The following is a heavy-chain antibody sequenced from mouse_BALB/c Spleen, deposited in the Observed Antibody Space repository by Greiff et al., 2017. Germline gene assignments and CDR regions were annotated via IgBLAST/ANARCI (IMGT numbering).Heavy chain of an antibody. CDR2: INPSTGYT. Sequence: VKLQESGAELAKPGASVKMSCKASGYTFTSYWMHWVKQRPGQGLEWIGYINPSTGYTEYNQKFKDKATLTADKSSSTAYMQLSSLTSEDSAVYYCARNSLLRPYYAMDYWGQGTSVTVSS. J-gene: IGHJ4*01. D-gene: IGHD1-2*01. CDR1: GYTFTSYW. CDR3: ARNSLLRPYYAMDY. V-gene: IGHV1-7*01.